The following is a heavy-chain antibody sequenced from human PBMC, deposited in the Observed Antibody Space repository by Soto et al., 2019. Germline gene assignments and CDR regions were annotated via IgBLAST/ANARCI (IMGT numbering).Heavy chain of an antibody. CDR3: ARGRHVVPSALFRRAGDYALDV. V-gene: IGHV4-34*01. CDR1: SGSLRGYY. D-gene: IGHD2-2*01. Sequence: SETVSPSCAVYSGSLRGYYWRGLRQHPGKGQEGLGEINHSGSTKDNPSRTSRVTISVDTSKNQCSLRLSSVTAADTAVYYCARGRHVVPSALFRRAGDYALDVWGQGTTVTVSS. CDR2: INHSGST. J-gene: IGHJ6*02.